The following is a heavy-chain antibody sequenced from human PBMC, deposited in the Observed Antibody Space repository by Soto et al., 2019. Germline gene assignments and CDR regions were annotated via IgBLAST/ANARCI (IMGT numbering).Heavy chain of an antibody. CDR3: AAYGGSGPSFAY. CDR1: GFSLSDYY. Sequence: QVQLVESGGGLVKPGGSLRLSCAASGFSLSDYYMGWIRQAPGQGLECISFINNSGSTIYCADSMKGRFTISRDNAENSLYLQMNRLRVEATAVFYCAAYGGSGPSFAYWGPGNLVSVSS. CDR2: INNSGSTI. V-gene: IGHV3-11*01. J-gene: IGHJ4*02. D-gene: IGHD5-12*01.